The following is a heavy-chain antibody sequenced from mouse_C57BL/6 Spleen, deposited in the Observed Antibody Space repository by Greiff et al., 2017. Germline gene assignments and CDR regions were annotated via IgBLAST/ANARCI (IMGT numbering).Heavy chain of an antibody. CDR2: IGPGDGET. CDR3: GPHCDYSSSRGDFDY. D-gene: IGHD1-1*01. CDR1: GFTFNDYY. J-gene: IGHJ2*01. Sequence: EVQLQQSGAELVKPGASVKLSCTASGFTFNDYYMHWVQQRTEQGLEWIGRIGPGDGETKYAANFKGKATITADTSTNTAYLQLSSLTCEDTAVYSGGPHCDYSSSRGDFDYWGQGTTLTVSS. V-gene: IGHV14-2*01.